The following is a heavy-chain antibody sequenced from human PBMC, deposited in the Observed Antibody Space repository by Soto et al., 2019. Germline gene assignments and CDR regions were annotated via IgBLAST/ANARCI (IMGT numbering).Heavy chain of an antibody. CDR3: ARPRGYDLPDFDYLIDV. J-gene: IGHJ6*02. V-gene: IGHV1-18*01. D-gene: IGHD5-12*01. CDR1: GYTFTTYG. CDR2: ISAYNGNT. Sequence: QVQLVQSGGEVKKPGASVKVSCKASGYTFTTYGIIWVRQAPGQGLEWMGWISAYNGNTNYAQKLQGRVTMTTDTSTSNDYMELSSLTSADTAVYYGARPRGYDLPDFDYLIDVWGQGTTVTVSS.